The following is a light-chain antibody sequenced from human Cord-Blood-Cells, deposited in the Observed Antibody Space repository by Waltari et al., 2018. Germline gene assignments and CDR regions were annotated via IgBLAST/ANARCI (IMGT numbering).Light chain of an antibody. Sequence: SYELTQPPSVSVSPGQTASITCSGDKLGDKYACWYQQKPGQSPVLVIYQDSKWPSGIPARFSGSNSGNTATLTISGTQAMDEADDYCQAWDSSTGVVFGGGTKLTVL. V-gene: IGLV3-1*01. CDR3: QAWDSSTGVV. CDR1: KLGDKY. J-gene: IGLJ2*01. CDR2: QDS.